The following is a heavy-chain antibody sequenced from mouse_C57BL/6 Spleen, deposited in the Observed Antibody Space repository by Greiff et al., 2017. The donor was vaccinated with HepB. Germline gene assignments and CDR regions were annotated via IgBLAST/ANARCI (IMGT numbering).Heavy chain of an antibody. CDR1: GYTFTSYW. Sequence: QVQLKQPGAELVKPGASVKLSCKASGYTFTSYWMQWVKQRPGQGLEWIGEIDPSDSYTNYNQKFKGKATLTVDTSSSTAYMQLSSLTSEDSAVYYCARTAQAYAMDYWGQGTSVTVSS. V-gene: IGHV1-50*01. CDR2: IDPSDSYT. CDR3: ARTAQAYAMDY. J-gene: IGHJ4*01. D-gene: IGHD3-2*02.